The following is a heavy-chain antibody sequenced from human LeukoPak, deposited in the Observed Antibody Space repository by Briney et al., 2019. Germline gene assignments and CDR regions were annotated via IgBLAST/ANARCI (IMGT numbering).Heavy chain of an antibody. CDR1: GFTFSSYG. CDR2: ISGSGGST. V-gene: IGHV3-23*01. D-gene: IGHD3-22*01. J-gene: IGHJ4*02. Sequence: PGGSLRLSCAASGFTFSSYGMSWVRQAPGKGLEWVSAISGSGGSTYYTDSVKGRFTISRGDSKNTLYLQMNSLRAEDTAVYYCAKESESYDSSGSTFHYWGQGTLVTVSS. CDR3: AKESESYDSSGSTFHY.